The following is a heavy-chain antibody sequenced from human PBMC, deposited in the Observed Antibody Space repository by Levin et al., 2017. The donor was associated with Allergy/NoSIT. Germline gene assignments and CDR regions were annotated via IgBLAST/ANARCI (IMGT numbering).Heavy chain of an antibody. Sequence: LSLTCAASGFTVSSNYMSWVRQAPGKGLEWVSVIYSGGSTYYADSVKGRFTISRDNSKNTLYLQMNSLRAEDTAVYYCARDLHDAFDIWGQGTMVTVSS. CDR1: GFTVSSNY. CDR2: IYSGGST. CDR3: ARDLHDAFDI. J-gene: IGHJ3*02. V-gene: IGHV3-66*02. D-gene: IGHD3-3*01.